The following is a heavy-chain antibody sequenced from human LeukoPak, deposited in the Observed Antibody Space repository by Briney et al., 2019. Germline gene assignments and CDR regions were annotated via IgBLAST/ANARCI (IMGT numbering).Heavy chain of an antibody. D-gene: IGHD3-10*01. CDR2: IYYSGST. V-gene: IGHV4-59*01. J-gene: IGHJ4*03. Sequence: SETLSLTCTVSGGSISSYYWSWIRQPPGKGLEWIGYIYYSGSTNYNPSLKSRVTISVDTSKNQFSLKPSSVTAADTAVCYCAREVMVRGLIIFDYWGQGTLVTVSS. CDR3: AREVMVRGLIIFDY. CDR1: GGSISSYY.